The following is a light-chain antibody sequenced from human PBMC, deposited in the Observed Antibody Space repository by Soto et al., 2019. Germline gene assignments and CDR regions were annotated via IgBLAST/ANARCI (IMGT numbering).Light chain of an antibody. V-gene: IGLV2-11*01. CDR1: SSDVGGYNY. CDR2: DVT. Sequence: QSVLTQPRSVSGSPGQSVTISCTGTSSDVGGYNYVSWYQQHPGKAPKVMIYDVTKRPSGVPDRFSGSKSGNTASLTISGLQAEDEAVYYCCSHAGSYTYVFGTGTKLTVL. CDR3: CSHAGSYTYV. J-gene: IGLJ1*01.